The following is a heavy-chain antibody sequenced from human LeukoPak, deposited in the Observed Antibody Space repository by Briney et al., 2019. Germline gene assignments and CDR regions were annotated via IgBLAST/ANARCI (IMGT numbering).Heavy chain of an antibody. CDR3: AKDLVGWFGELFTGDFDY. D-gene: IGHD3-10*01. Sequence: PGRSLRLSCAASGFTFSHYGMHWVRQAPGKGLEWVAVISNDGSYKDYVNSVKGRFTISRDNSKNTLYLQMNSLTIEDTAVYYCAKDLVGWFGELFTGDFDYWGQGTLVTVSS. V-gene: IGHV3-30*18. CDR2: ISNDGSYK. J-gene: IGHJ4*02. CDR1: GFTFSHYG.